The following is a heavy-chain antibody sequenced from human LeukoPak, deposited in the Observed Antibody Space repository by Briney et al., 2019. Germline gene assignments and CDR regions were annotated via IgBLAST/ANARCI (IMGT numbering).Heavy chain of an antibody. CDR1: GGSISSGGYY. V-gene: IGHV4-31*03. J-gene: IGHJ3*02. CDR3: ARAAPDAFDI. CDR2: IYYSGNT. Sequence: SETLSLTCTVSGGSISSGGYYWSWIRQHPGKGLVWIAYIYYSGNTYYSPSLKSRVTISVDTSKNQFSLKLSSVTAADTAVYYCARAAPDAFDIWGQGTMVTVSS.